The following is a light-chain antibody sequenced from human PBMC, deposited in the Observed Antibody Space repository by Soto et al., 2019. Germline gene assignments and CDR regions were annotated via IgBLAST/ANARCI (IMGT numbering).Light chain of an antibody. CDR2: AAS. J-gene: IGKJ2*01. Sequence: DLQMTQSPSSLSASVGDRVTITCRASQSISSYLNWYQLKPGKAPKLLIYAASSLQSGVPSRFSGSESGTDFTLTISSLQPEDFATYFCQQSYSAPGTFGQGNKLEIK. CDR3: QQSYSAPGT. CDR1: QSISSY. V-gene: IGKV1-39*01.